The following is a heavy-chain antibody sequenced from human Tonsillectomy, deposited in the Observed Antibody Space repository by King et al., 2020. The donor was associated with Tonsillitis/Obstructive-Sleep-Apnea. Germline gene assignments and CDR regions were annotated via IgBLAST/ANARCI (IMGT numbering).Heavy chain of an antibody. CDR1: GGSISSYY. CDR2: IYYSGST. V-gene: IGHV4-59*08. D-gene: IGHD3-16*01. CDR3: ARQGDYYYYSMDV. Sequence: QLQESGPGLVRPSETLSLTCSVSGGSISSYYWSWIRQPPGKGLEWIGYIYYSGSTSYNPSLKSRVTISVDTSKNQFSLNLSSVTAADTAVYYCARQGDYYYYSMDVWGQGTTVTVSS. J-gene: IGHJ6*02.